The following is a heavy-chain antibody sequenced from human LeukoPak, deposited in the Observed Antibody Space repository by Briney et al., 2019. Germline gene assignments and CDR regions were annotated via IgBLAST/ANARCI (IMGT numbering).Heavy chain of an antibody. CDR2: ISGSGGST. V-gene: IGHV3-23*01. D-gene: IGHD2-21*02. CDR1: GFTFSGYA. CDR3: AKDLLTGILVY. J-gene: IGHJ4*02. Sequence: GGSLRLSCAASGFTFSGYAMSWVRQAPGKGLEWVSAISGSGGSTYYADSVRGRFTISRDNSKNTLYLQMNSLRAEDTAVYYCAKDLLTGILVYWGQGTLVTVSS.